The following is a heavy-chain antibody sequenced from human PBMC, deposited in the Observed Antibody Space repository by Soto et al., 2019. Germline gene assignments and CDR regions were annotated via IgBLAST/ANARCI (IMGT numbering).Heavy chain of an antibody. Sequence: QVQLQESGPGLVKPSETPSLTCTVSGGSISSYYWSWIRQPPGKGLEWIGYIYYSGSTNYNPSLQSRVTISVDTPKNQFSLKLSSVTAADTAVYYCARRYGSAFDIWGQGTMVTVSS. CDR1: GGSISSYY. D-gene: IGHD4-17*01. J-gene: IGHJ3*02. CDR3: ARRYGSAFDI. V-gene: IGHV4-59*01. CDR2: IYYSGST.